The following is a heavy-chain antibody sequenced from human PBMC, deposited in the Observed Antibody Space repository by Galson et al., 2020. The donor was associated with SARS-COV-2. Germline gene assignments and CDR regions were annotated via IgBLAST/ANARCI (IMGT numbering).Heavy chain of an antibody. CDR1: GFTFSSYA. V-gene: IGHV3-23*01. CDR2: ISGSGGST. Sequence: SLKISCAASGFTFSSYAMSWVRQAPGKGLEWVSAISGSGGSTYYADSVKGRFTISRDNSKNTLYLQMNSLRAEDTAVYYCATGTDYGDWYFQHWGQGTLVTVSS. D-gene: IGHD4-17*01. J-gene: IGHJ1*01. CDR3: ATGTDYGDWYFQH.